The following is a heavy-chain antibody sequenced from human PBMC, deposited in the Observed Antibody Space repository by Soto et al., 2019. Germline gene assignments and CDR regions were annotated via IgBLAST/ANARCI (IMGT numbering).Heavy chain of an antibody. CDR1: GFTFSSYG. J-gene: IGHJ4*02. V-gene: IGHV3-33*01. CDR2: IWYDGSNK. D-gene: IGHD3-22*01. CDR3: ARASTYYYDSSGYLGIDY. Sequence: QVQLVESGGGVVQPGRSLRLSCAASGFTFSSYGMHWVRQAPGKALEWVAVIWYDGSNKYYADSVKGRFTISRDNSKNTLYLQMNSLRAEDTAVYYCARASTYYYDSSGYLGIDYWGQGTLVTVSS.